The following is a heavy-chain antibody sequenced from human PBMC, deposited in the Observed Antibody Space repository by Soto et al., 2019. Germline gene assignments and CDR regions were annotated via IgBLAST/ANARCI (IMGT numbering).Heavy chain of an antibody. CDR2: MSAYNGNT. D-gene: IGHD1-1*01. CDR1: GYAFTSYG. Sequence: ASVKVSCKASGYAFTSYGISWVRQAPGQGLEWMGWMSAYNGNTNYAQKLQGRVTITTDTSKSTAYMELRSLRSDDTAVYSCARLAALRTTGSTRDYYFYHGMDVWG. V-gene: IGHV1-18*01. CDR3: ARLAALRTTGSTRDYYFYHGMDV. J-gene: IGHJ6*02.